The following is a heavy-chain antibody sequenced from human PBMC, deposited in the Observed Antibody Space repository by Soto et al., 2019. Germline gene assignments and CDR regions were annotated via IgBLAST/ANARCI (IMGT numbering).Heavy chain of an antibody. CDR1: GGSIGTSY. J-gene: IGHJ4*02. V-gene: IGHV4-59*08. CDR2: IYYRGNT. CDR3: ARHPGYYDILTGYTTYYFDY. D-gene: IGHD3-9*01. Sequence: SETLSLTCTVSGGSIGTSYWSWIRQPPGKGLEWIGYIYYRGNTDYNPSLKSRVTISLDTPKNQFSLKLSSVTAADTAVYYCARHPGYYDILTGYTTYYFDYWGQGTLVTVS.